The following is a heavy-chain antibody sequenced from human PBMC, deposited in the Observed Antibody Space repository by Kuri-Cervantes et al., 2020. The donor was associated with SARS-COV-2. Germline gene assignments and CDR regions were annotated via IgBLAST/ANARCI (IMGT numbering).Heavy chain of an antibody. CDR3: ARGLDTAMAYYFDY. CDR1: GYTFTGYY. D-gene: IGHD5-18*01. CDR2: INPNSGGT. V-gene: IGHV1-2*04. Sequence: ASVKVSCKASGYTFTGYYMHWVRQAPGQGLEWMGWINPNSGGTNYAQKFQGWVTMTRDTSISTAYMELSRLRSDATAVYYCARGLDTAMAYYFDYWGQGTLVTVSS. J-gene: IGHJ4*02.